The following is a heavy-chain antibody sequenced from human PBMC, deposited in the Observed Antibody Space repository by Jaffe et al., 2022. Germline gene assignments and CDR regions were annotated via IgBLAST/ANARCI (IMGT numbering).Heavy chain of an antibody. D-gene: IGHD3-22*01. J-gene: IGHJ3*02. CDR3: ARVAHPYYYDSSGKDDAFDI. CDR1: GGTFSSYA. Sequence: QVQLVQSGAEVKKPGSSVKVSCKASGGTFSSYAISWVRQAPGQGLEWMGGIIPIFGTANYAQKFQGRVTITTDESTSTAYMELSSLRSEDTAVYYCARVAHPYYYDSSGKDDAFDIWGQGTMVTVSS. CDR2: IIPIFGTA. V-gene: IGHV1-69*05.